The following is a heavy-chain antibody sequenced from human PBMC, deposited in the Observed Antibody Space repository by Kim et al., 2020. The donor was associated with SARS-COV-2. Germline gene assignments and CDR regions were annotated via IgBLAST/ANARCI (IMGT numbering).Heavy chain of an antibody. CDR3: ARGTQFLTGPGWSRYYYYGMDV. D-gene: IGHD3-9*01. V-gene: IGHV4-59*13. CDR2: IYYSGST. Sequence: SETLSLTCTVSGGSISSYYWSWIRQPPGKGLEWIGYIYYSGSTNYNPSLKSRVTISVDTSKNQFSLKLSSVTAADTAVYYCARGTQFLTGPGWSRYYYYGMDVWGQGTTVTVSS. J-gene: IGHJ6*02. CDR1: GGSISSYY.